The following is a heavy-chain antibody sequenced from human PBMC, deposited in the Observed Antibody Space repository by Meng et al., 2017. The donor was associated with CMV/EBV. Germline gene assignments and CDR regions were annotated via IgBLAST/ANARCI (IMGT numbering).Heavy chain of an antibody. CDR1: GYTFTGYY. Sequence: ASVKVSCKASGYTFTGYYMHWVRQAPGQGLEWMGWINPNSGGTNYAQKFQGRVTITADKSTSTAYMELSSLRSEDTAVYYCARDLVVVPAAIEGYLEYYYYYGMDVWGQGTTVTVSS. V-gene: IGHV1-2*02. J-gene: IGHJ6*02. CDR2: INPNSGGT. CDR3: ARDLVVVPAAIEGYLEYYYYYGMDV. D-gene: IGHD2-2*02.